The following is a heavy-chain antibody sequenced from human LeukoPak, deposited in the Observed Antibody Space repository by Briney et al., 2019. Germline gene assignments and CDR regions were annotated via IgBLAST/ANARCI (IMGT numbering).Heavy chain of an antibody. CDR2: ISGSGGRT. V-gene: IGHV3-23*01. CDR1: GFTFSNYA. D-gene: IGHD3-16*01. CDR3: ARGPDHGGFDY. Sequence: PGGSLRLSCAASGFTFSNYAMSWVRQAPGKGLEWVSTISGSGGRTYYADSVKGRFTISRDNSKSTLYLQMNSLRAEDTAVYYCARGPDHGGFDYWGQGTQVTVSS. J-gene: IGHJ4*02.